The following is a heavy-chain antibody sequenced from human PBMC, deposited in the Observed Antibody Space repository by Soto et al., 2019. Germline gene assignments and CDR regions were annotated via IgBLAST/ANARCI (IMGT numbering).Heavy chain of an antibody. Sequence: QVQLVESGGGLVKPGGSLRLSCAASGFTFSDYYMSWIRQAPGKGLEWVSYMSSSSRYTNYADSVKGRFTISRDNAKNSLDLQMNSLGDEDTDVYYCEREGGDCSSTCCFRIGMDVWGQGTTVTVAS. CDR1: GFTFSDYY. CDR2: MSSSSRYT. J-gene: IGHJ6*02. CDR3: EREGGDCSSTCCFRIGMDV. V-gene: IGHV3-11*06. D-gene: IGHD2-2*01.